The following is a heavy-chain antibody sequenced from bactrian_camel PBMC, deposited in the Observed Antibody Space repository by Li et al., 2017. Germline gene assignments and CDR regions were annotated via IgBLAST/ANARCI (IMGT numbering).Heavy chain of an antibody. V-gene: IGHV3S6*01. J-gene: IGHJ6*01. CDR3: VAGGRGAVCNIQGLIDFGS. Sequence: VQLVESGGGSVQAGGSLRLSCASSAYTVKSNCVGWFRQAPGKEREGITSIYTGTSDTKYADSVKGRFTISQDNAKNTLDLQMNSLKPEDTGEYYCVAGGRGAVCNIQGLIDFGSWGQGTQVTVS. D-gene: IGHD1*01. CDR1: AYTVKSNC. CDR2: IYTGTSDT.